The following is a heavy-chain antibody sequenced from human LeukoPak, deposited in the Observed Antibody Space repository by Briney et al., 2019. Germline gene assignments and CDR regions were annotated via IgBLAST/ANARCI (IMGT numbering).Heavy chain of an antibody. CDR3: ARGRYYYDSSGYRLYYYYGMDV. CDR1: GGSFSGYY. J-gene: IGHJ6*02. Sequence: SETLSLTCAVYGGSFSGYYWSWIRQPPGKGLEWIGEINHSGSTNYNPSLKSRVTISVDTSKNQFSLKLSSVTAADTAVYYCARGRYYYDSSGYRLYYYYGMDVWGQGTTVTVSS. V-gene: IGHV4-34*01. D-gene: IGHD3-22*01. CDR2: INHSGST.